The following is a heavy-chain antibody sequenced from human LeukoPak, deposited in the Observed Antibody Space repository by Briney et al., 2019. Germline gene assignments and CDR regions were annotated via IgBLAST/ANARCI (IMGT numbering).Heavy chain of an antibody. Sequence: GGSLRLSCAASGFTFSSYAMSWVRQAPGKGLEWVANIKQDGSEKYYVDSVKGRFTISRDNAKNSLYLQMNSLRVEDTAVYFCVKSIVTVGGSIFDSWGQGTLVTVSS. CDR2: IKQDGSEK. J-gene: IGHJ5*01. CDR1: GFTFSSYA. D-gene: IGHD1-26*01. V-gene: IGHV3-7*01. CDR3: VKSIVTVGGSIFDS.